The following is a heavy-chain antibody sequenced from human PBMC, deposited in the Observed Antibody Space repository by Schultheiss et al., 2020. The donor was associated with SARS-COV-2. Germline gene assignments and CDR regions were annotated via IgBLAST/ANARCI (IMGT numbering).Heavy chain of an antibody. Sequence: SETLSLTCTVSGGSISSGGYYWSWIRQPPGKGLEWIGYIYYSGSTNYNPSLKSRVTISVDTSKNQFSLKLSSVTAADTAVYYCARSPSIAAPFDYWGQGTLVTVSS. D-gene: IGHD6-6*01. CDR2: IYYSGST. CDR3: ARSPSIAAPFDY. CDR1: GGSISSGGYY. V-gene: IGHV4-61*08. J-gene: IGHJ4*02.